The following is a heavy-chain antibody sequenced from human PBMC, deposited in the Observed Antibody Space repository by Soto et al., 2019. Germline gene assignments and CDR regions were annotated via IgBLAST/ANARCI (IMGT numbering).Heavy chain of an antibody. CDR2: ISYSGNT. CDR1: GGSTSSGDYH. J-gene: IGHJ6*03. D-gene: IGHD1-1*01. Sequence: SETLSLTCTVSGGSTSSGDYHWSWIRQHPGKGLEWIGYISYSGNTYYNPSLKSRVTISVDTSKNQFSLKLSSVTAADTAVYYCARHGPYFSELERRDPYYYYYMDVWGKGTTVTVSS. V-gene: IGHV4-30-4*08. CDR3: ARHGPYFSELERRDPYYYYYMDV.